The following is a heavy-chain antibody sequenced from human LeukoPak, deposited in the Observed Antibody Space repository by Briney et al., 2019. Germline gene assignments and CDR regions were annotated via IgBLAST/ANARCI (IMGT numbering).Heavy chain of an antibody. Sequence: GGSLRLSCAASGISVSSNYMSWVRQAPGKGLQWVSVIYVDGSTYYADSVKGRITISRDNSRNTLYLQMNSLRAEDTAVYYCAKDPRRGYCSGGSCYYWGQGTLVTVSS. J-gene: IGHJ4*02. CDR1: GISVSSNY. CDR2: IYVDGST. CDR3: AKDPRRGYCSGGSCYY. V-gene: IGHV3-66*01. D-gene: IGHD2-15*01.